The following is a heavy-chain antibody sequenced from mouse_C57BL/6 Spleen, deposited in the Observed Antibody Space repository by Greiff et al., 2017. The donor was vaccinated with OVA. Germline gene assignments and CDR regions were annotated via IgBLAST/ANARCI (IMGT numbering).Heavy chain of an antibody. Sequence: EVNLVESEGGLVQPGSSMKLSCTASGFTFSDYYMAWVRQVPEKGLEWVANINYDGSSTYYLDSLKSRFIISRDNAKNILYLQMSSLKSEDTATYYCAMGGSYGYENAMDYWGQGTSVTVSS. CDR3: AMGGSYGYENAMDY. CDR2: INYDGSST. D-gene: IGHD2-2*01. J-gene: IGHJ4*01. V-gene: IGHV5-16*01. CDR1: GFTFSDYY.